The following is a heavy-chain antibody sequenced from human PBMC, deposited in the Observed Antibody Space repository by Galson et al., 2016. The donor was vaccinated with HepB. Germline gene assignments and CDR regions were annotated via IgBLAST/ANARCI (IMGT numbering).Heavy chain of an antibody. CDR3: GTVFEY. V-gene: IGHV3-74*01. Sequence: SLRLSCAVSGISLNNYWMHWVRQVPGKGLVWVARIDHEGRGTSYEDSVRGRFTMSRDSAKSTVYLQMDSLRAEDTAVFYCGTVFEYWGQGSRVTVSS. CDR1: GISLNNYW. J-gene: IGHJ4*02. CDR2: IDHEGRGT.